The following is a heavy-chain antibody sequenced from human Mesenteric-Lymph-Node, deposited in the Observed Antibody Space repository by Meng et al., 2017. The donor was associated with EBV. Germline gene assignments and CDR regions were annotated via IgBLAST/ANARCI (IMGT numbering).Heavy chain of an antibody. CDR3: AALGSFASSIDP. D-gene: IGHD3-16*01. V-gene: IGHV4-34*01. CDR1: GGSFSDYY. CDR2: VNHAGTT. J-gene: IGHJ5*02. Sequence: QVQLQDGGAGLLKPSGTLSLTCAVYGGSFSDYYWTWIRQPPGKGLEWIGEVNHAGTTIYNPSLESRVTISVDTSKNQFSLKLTSVTAADTAVYFCAALGSFASSIDPWGQGTLVTVSS.